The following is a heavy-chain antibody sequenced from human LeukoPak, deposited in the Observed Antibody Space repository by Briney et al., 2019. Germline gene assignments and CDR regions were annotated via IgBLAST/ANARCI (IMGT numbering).Heavy chain of an antibody. CDR1: GGTFSSYA. CDR3: ARLDYYDSSGYYYGAFDI. D-gene: IGHD3-22*01. V-gene: IGHV1-69*04. CDR2: IIPILGIA. J-gene: IGHJ3*02. Sequence: SVKVSCKASGGTFSSYAISWVRQAPGQGLEWMGRIIPILGIANYAQKFQGRVTITADKSTSTAYMELSSLRSEDTAVYYCARLDYYDSSGYYYGAFDIWGQGTMVTVSS.